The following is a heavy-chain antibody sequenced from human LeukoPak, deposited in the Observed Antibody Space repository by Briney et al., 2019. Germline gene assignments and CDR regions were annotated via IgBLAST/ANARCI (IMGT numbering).Heavy chain of an antibody. Sequence: SETLSLTCTVFGGSISSSSYYWGWIRQPPGKGLEWIGSIYYSGSTYYNPSLKSRVTISVDTSKNQFSLKLSSVTAADTAVYYCARERRLTTVGSSPWGQGTLVTVSS. CDR2: IYYSGST. D-gene: IGHD4-23*01. V-gene: IGHV4-39*02. CDR1: GGSISSSSYY. J-gene: IGHJ5*02. CDR3: ARERRLTTVGSSP.